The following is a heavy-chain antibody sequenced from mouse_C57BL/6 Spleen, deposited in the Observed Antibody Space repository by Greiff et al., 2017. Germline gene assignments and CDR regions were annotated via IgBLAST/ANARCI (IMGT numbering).Heavy chain of an antibody. Sequence: EVKLMESGGGLVKPGGSLKLSCAASGFTFSSYTMSWVRQTPEKRLEWVATISGGGGNTYYPDSVKGRFTISRDNAKNTLYLQMSSLRSEDTALYYCARDDYDGAMDYWGQGTTLTVSS. CDR3: ARDDYDGAMDY. CDR1: GFTFSSYT. J-gene: IGHJ2*01. V-gene: IGHV5-9*01. CDR2: ISGGGGNT. D-gene: IGHD2-4*01.